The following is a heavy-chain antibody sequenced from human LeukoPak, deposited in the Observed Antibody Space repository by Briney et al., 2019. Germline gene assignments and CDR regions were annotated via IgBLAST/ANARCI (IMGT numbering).Heavy chain of an antibody. D-gene: IGHD4-17*01. CDR2: IYHSGST. J-gene: IGHJ4*02. V-gene: IGHV4-4*02. CDR1: GGSISSSNW. CDR3: ARAILGYGDYGSYYFDY. Sequence: SETLSLTCAVSGGSISSSNWWSWVRQPPGKGLEWIGEIYHSGSTNYNPSLKSRVTISVDKSKNQFSLKLSSVTAADMAVYYCARAILGYGDYGSYYFDYWGQGTLVTVSS.